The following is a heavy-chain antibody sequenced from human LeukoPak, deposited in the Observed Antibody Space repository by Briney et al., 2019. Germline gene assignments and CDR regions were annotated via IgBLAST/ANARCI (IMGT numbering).Heavy chain of an antibody. Sequence: ASVKVSCKASGHTFTSYDINWVRQATGQGLEWMGWMNPNSGNTAYAQKFQGRVTMTRNTSISTAYMELSSLRTEDTAVYYCAREDYYDSGSFDPWGQGTLVTVSS. CDR1: GHTFTSYD. CDR2: MNPNSGNT. J-gene: IGHJ5*02. D-gene: IGHD3-22*01. V-gene: IGHV1-8*02. CDR3: AREDYYDSGSFDP.